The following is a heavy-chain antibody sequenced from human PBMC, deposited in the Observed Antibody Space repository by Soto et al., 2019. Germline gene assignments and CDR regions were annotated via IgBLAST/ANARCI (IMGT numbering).Heavy chain of an antibody. V-gene: IGHV3-21*01. CDR2: ISSSSNYI. Sequence: EVQLVESGGGLVKPGGSLRLSCAASGFTFSTYSMNWVRQAPGKGLEWVSSISSSSNYIKYADSVKGRFTISRDDAKNSVFLQMNILRADDTALYYCVGHYGDYVSFGYWGQGTLVTVSS. J-gene: IGHJ4*02. CDR1: GFTFSTYS. CDR3: VGHYGDYVSFGY. D-gene: IGHD4-17*01.